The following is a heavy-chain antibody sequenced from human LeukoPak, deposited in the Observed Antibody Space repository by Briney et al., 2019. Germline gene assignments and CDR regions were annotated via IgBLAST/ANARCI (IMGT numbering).Heavy chain of an antibody. J-gene: IGHJ4*02. CDR2: IIPIFGTA. CDR1: GGTFSSYA. D-gene: IGHD1-26*01. CDR3: ARGRGEWELHGYYFDY. V-gene: IGHV1-69*13. Sequence: ASVKVSCKASGGTFSSYAISWVRQAPGQGLEWMGRIIPIFGTANYAQKFQGRVTITADESTSTAYMELSSLRSEDTAVYYCARGRGEWELHGYYFDYWGQGTLVTVSS.